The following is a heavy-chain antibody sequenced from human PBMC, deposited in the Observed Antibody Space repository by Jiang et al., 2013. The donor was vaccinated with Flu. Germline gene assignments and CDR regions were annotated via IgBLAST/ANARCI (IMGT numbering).Heavy chain of an antibody. CDR3: ARGYAGEYCSGGSCYSVWFDP. D-gene: IGHD2-15*01. CDR2: INAGNGNT. J-gene: IGHJ5*02. Sequence: SGAEVKKPGASVKVSCKASGYTFTSYAMHWVRQAPGQRLEWMGWINAGNGNTKYSQKFQGRVTITRDTSASTAYMELSSLRSEDTAVYYCARGYAGEYCSGGSCYSVWFDPWGQGTLVTVSS. V-gene: IGHV1-3*01. CDR1: GYTFTSYA.